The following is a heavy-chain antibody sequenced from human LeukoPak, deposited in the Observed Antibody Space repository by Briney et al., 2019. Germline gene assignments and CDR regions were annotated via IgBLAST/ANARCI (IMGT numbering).Heavy chain of an antibody. CDR1: GGSFSGYF. D-gene: IGHD3-22*01. Sequence: TPSETLSLTCAVYGGSFSGYFWSWIRQPPGKGLEWIGEINHSGRSNYNPSLKSRVTISVDTSKNQFSLKLSSVTAADTAVYYCALSFVYDSSGSVYWGQGTLVTVSS. V-gene: IGHV4-34*01. CDR2: INHSGRS. CDR3: ALSFVYDSSGSVY. J-gene: IGHJ4*02.